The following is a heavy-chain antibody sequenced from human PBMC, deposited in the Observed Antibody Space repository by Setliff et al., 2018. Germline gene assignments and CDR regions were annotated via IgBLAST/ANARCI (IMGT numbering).Heavy chain of an antibody. Sequence: SETLSLTCTVSGGSISSYYWSWIRQPPGKRLEWIGYIYYSGSTNYNPSLESRVTISVDTSKNQFSLGLNSATAADTAVYYCARLRGAFDYWGQGTLVTVPS. V-gene: IGHV4-59*01. CDR3: ARLRGAFDY. D-gene: IGHD3-16*01. J-gene: IGHJ4*02. CDR2: IYYSGST. CDR1: GGSISSYY.